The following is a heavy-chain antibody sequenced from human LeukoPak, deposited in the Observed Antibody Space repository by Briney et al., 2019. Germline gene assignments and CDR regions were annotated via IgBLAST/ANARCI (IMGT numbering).Heavy chain of an antibody. J-gene: IGHJ4*02. CDR3: ARHGDY. CDR2: IYYSGST. Sequence: PSETLSLTCTVSGGSISSYYWSWIRQPPGKGLEWIGSIYYSGSTYYNPSLKSRVTISVDTSKNQFSLKLGSVTAADTAVYYCARHGDYWGQGTLVTVSS. CDR1: GGSISSYY. V-gene: IGHV4-59*05.